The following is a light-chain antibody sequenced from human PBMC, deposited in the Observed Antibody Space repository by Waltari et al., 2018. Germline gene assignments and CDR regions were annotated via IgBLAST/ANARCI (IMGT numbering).Light chain of an antibody. CDR3: SSQSSNNVVL. V-gene: IGLV2-14*01. CDR2: DVS. CDR1: SNDVGGYNS. Sequence: QSALPQPASVSGSPGQSVTIFCTGTSNDVGGYNSVSWYQEQPGQAPRVIIYDVSALPSGVSDRFSGSKSGNTASLTIAGLQAEDEADYYCSSQSSNNVVLFGGGTKLTVL. J-gene: IGLJ2*01.